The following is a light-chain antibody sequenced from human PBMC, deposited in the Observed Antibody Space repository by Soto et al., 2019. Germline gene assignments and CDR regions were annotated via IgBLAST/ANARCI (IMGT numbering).Light chain of an antibody. CDR1: QSVSGN. V-gene: IGKV3-15*01. Sequence: EIVMTQSPATLSVSPGERATLSCRASQSVSGNLAWYQQKPGQAPRLLIYGAPTRATGIPARFSGSGSGTEFTLTISSLQSEDFAFYYCQQYNNWPPWTFGQGTKVEIK. CDR2: GAP. CDR3: QQYNNWPPWT. J-gene: IGKJ1*01.